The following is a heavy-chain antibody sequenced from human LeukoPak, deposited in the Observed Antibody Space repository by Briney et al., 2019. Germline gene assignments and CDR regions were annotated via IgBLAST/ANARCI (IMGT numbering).Heavy chain of an antibody. D-gene: IGHD6-19*01. V-gene: IGHV3-23*01. J-gene: IGHJ4*02. CDR3: AKTTIGYSSGRYPGWPVDY. CDR1: GFTFSSYA. Sequence: GGSLRLSCAASGFTFSSYAMSWVRQAPGKGLEWVSAISGSGGSTYYADSVKGRFTISRDNSKNTVYLPMNSLRAEDTAVYYCAKTTIGYSSGRYPGWPVDYWGQGTLVTVSS. CDR2: ISGSGGST.